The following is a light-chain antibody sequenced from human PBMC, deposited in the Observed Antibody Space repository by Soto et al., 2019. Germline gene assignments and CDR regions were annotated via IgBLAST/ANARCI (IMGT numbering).Light chain of an antibody. CDR2: STS. Sequence: QAVVTQEPSLTVSPGGTVTLTCVSSTGAVTSGYYPNWFQQKPGQAPRALIYSTSDKYSWTPARFSGSLLGGKAALTLSGVQPEDEAEYYCLLYYGGAQVFGGGTKLTVL. CDR3: LLYYGGAQV. J-gene: IGLJ3*02. CDR1: TGAVTSGYY. V-gene: IGLV7-43*01.